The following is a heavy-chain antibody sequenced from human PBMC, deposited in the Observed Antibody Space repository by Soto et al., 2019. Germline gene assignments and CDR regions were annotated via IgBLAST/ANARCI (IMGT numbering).Heavy chain of an antibody. CDR3: ARVYSSSWYFDP. J-gene: IGHJ5*02. CDR2: TYYRSKWYN. V-gene: IGHV6-1*01. D-gene: IGHD6-13*01. Sequence: GLEWLGRTYYRSKWYNDYAISVKSRITINPDTSKNQFSLQLNSLTPEDTAVYYCARVYSSSWYFDPWAQGTLVTVSS.